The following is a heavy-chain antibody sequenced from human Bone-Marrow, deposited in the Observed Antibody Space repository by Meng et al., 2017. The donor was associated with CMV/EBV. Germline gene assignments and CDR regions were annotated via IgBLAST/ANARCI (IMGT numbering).Heavy chain of an antibody. V-gene: IGHV4-39*01. J-gene: IGHJ6*02. CDR1: GGSISSSSYY. CDR2: IYYSGST. CDR3: ARRRHYYGMDV. Sequence: GSLRLSCTVSGGSISSSSYYWGWIRQPPGKGLEWIGSIYYSGSTYYNPSLKSRVTISVDTSKNQFSLKLSSVTAADTAVYYCARRRHYYGMDVWGQGNTVTVSS. D-gene: IGHD6-25*01.